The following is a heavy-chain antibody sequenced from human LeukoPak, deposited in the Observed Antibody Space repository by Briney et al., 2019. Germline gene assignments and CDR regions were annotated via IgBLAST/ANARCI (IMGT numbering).Heavy chain of an antibody. CDR2: IKQDGSET. Sequence: GGSLRLSCAASRFTLSNYCMSWVRQAPGKGLEWVANIKQDGSETYYVDSVKGRFTISRDNARNSLSLQMNSLRAEDTAVYYCARQRGSGCLDYWGQGTLVTVSS. J-gene: IGHJ4*02. D-gene: IGHD6-19*01. CDR3: ARQRGSGCLDY. V-gene: IGHV3-7*01. CDR1: RFTLSNYC.